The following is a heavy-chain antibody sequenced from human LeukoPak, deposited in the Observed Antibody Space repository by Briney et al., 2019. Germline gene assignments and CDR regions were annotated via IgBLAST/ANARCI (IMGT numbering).Heavy chain of an antibody. CDR1: GGSISSYY. J-gene: IGHJ3*01. Sequence: SETLSLTCTVSGGSISSYYWSWIRQPPGKGLEWIGYFYDSGSANYNPSLKSRVTISVDTSKNQFSLKMTSLTAADTAVYYCARDNYDSSGYYEHALDLWGQGTMVTVSS. CDR2: FYDSGSA. CDR3: ARDNYDSSGYYEHALDL. V-gene: IGHV4-59*12. D-gene: IGHD3-22*01.